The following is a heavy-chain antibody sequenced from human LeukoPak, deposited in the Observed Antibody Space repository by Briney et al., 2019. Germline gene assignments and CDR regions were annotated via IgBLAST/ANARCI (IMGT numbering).Heavy chain of an antibody. CDR1: GYTFTSYY. J-gene: IGHJ6*02. CDR3: ATVLSGPPYYYYGMDV. Sequence: ASVKVSCKASGYTFTSYYMHWVRQAPGQGLEWMGIINPSGGSTSYAQKFQGRVTMTRDTSTSTVYMELSSLRSEDTAVYYCATVLSGPPYYYYGMDVWGQGTTVTVSS. V-gene: IGHV1-46*01. D-gene: IGHD7-27*01. CDR2: INPSGGST.